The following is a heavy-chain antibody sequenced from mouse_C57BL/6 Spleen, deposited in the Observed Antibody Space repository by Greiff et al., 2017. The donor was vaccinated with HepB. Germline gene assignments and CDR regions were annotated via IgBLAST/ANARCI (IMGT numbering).Heavy chain of an antibody. J-gene: IGHJ4*01. CDR3: ARKYEYDGDYYAMDY. CDR2: IWSGGST. D-gene: IGHD2-4*01. CDR1: GFSFTSYG. V-gene: IGHV2-2*01. Sequence: QVQLQQSGPGLVQPSQSLSITCTVSGFSFTSYGVHWVRQSPGKGLEWLGVIWSGGSTDYNAAFISRLSIIKDNSNSQVFFKMNSLQADDTAIYYCARKYEYDGDYYAMDYWGQGTSVTVSS.